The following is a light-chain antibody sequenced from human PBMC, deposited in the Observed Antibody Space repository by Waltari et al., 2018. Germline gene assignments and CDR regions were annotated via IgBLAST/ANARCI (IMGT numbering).Light chain of an antibody. J-gene: IGLJ2*01. CDR2: LNSDGSH. CDR3: QTWGTGIQV. Sequence: QLVLTQSPSASASLGASVKLTCTLSSAHSSYSTPCHPQQPEKGPRYLMKLNSDGSHSKGDGIPDRFSGSSSGAERYLTISSLQSEDEADYYCQTWGTGIQVFGGGTKLTVL. CDR1: SAHSSYS. V-gene: IGLV4-69*01.